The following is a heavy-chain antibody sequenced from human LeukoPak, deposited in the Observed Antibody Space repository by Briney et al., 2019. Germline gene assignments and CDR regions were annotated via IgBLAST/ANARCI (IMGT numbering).Heavy chain of an antibody. J-gene: IGHJ4*02. V-gene: IGHV4-34*01. CDR1: GGSFSGYY. CDR2: INHSGST. CDR3: ARGRGLYFDY. Sequence: SETLSLTCAVYGGSFSGYYWSWIRQPPGKGLEWIGEINHSGSTNYNPSLKSRVPISVDTSKNQFSLKLSSVTAADTAVYYCARGRGLYFDYWGQGTLVTVSS.